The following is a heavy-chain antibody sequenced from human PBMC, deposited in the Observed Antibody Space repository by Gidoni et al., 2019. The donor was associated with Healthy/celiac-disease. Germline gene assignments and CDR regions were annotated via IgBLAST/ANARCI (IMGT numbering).Heavy chain of an antibody. D-gene: IGHD3-3*01. J-gene: IGHJ4*02. V-gene: IGHV4-39*01. CDR3: ARQRAIFGVVII. CDR2: IYYSGST. CDR1: GGSISRSSYY. Sequence: QLQLQESGPGLVKPSETLSLTCTVSGGSISRSSYYWGWIRQPPGKGLEWIGSIYYSGSTYYNPSLKSRVTISVDTSKNQFSLKLSSVTAADTAVYYCARQRAIFGVVIIWGQGTLVTVSS.